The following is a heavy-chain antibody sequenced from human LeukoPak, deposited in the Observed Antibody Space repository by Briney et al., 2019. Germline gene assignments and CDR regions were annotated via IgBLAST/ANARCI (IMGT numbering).Heavy chain of an antibody. CDR1: GFTFSSYA. Sequence: PGGSLRLSCAASGFTFSSYAMHWVRQAPGKGLEWVAVISYDGSNKYYADSVKGRFTISRDNSKNTLYLQMNSLRAEDTAVYYCARVWELDISFDYWGQGPLVTVSS. V-gene: IGHV3-30*04. CDR2: ISYDGSNK. CDR3: ARVWELDISFDY. J-gene: IGHJ4*02. D-gene: IGHD1-26*01.